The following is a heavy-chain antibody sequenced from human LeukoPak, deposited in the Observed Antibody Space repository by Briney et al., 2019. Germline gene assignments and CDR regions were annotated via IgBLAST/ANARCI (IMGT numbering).Heavy chain of an antibody. V-gene: IGHV3-23*01. CDR1: GGSFSGYY. CDR2: ISGSGDST. D-gene: IGHD6-13*01. J-gene: IGHJ4*02. CDR3: AKTAGIAAAADFDY. Sequence: ETLSLTCAVYGGSFSGYYWSWIRQPPGKGLEWVSSISGSGDSTYYADSVKGRFTISRDNSKNTLYLQMNSLRAEDTAVYYCAKTAGIAAAADFDYWGQGTLVTVSS.